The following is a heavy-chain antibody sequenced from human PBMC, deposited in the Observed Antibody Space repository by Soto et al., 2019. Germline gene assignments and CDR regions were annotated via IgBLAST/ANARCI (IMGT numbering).Heavy chain of an antibody. Sequence: EVQLVESGGGLVQPGGSLRLSCAASGFTFSSYWMHWVRQAPGKGLVWVSRINGDGRTTNYADSVRGQFAISRDNAKNTVYLQMNSLRAEDTAVYYCARGAAGRYYSDYWGQGTLVTVSS. CDR1: GFTFSSYW. J-gene: IGHJ4*02. CDR3: ARGAAGRYYSDY. D-gene: IGHD2-15*01. CDR2: INGDGRTT. V-gene: IGHV3-74*01.